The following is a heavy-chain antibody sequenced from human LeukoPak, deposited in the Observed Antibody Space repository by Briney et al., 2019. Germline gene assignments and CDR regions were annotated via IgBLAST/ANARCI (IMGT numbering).Heavy chain of an antibody. CDR2: IIPILGIA. V-gene: IGHV1-69*04. J-gene: IGHJ4*02. D-gene: IGHD5-12*01. CDR3: ARGGVSGYEADY. CDR1: GGTFSSYA. Sequence: SVKVSCKASGGTFSSYAISWVRQAPGQGLEWMGRIIPILGIANYAQKFQGRVTITADESTSTAYMELSSLRSEDTAVYYCARGGVSGYEADYWGQGTLVTVSS.